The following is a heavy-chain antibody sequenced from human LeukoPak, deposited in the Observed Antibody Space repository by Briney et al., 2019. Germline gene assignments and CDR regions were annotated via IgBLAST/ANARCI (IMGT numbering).Heavy chain of an antibody. Sequence: SETLSLTCTVSGGSISSYYWSWIRQPPGKGLEGIGYIYYTGSTNYNPSLKSRVTISVDTSKNQFSLRLSSVTAADTAVYYCASSNDYGDYALEYWGQGTLVTVSS. CDR2: IYYTGST. D-gene: IGHD4-17*01. CDR3: ASSNDYGDYALEY. CDR1: GGSISSYY. J-gene: IGHJ4*02. V-gene: IGHV4-59*08.